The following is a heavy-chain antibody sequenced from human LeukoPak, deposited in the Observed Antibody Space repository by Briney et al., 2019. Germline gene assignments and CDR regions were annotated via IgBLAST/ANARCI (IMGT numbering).Heavy chain of an antibody. CDR1: GFTFSDHY. J-gene: IGHJ4*02. D-gene: IGHD3-22*01. CDR3: VRLFPFDGRDYYPDY. CDR2: TRNKVYSYTT. V-gene: IGHV3-72*01. Sequence: GGSLRLSCAASGFTFSDHYMDWVRQAPGKGLEWVGRTRNKVYSYTTEYAASVKGRFTISRDASKNSVYLQMSSLKTEDTAVYYCVRLFPFDGRDYYPDYWGQGTLVTVSS.